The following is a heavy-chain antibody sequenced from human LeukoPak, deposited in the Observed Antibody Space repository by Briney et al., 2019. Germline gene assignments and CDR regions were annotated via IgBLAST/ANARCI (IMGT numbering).Heavy chain of an antibody. D-gene: IGHD5-12*01. CDR3: ARGTTINNFDY. CDR2: ISRSGDNV. CDR1: GFALSIE. Sequence: PGGSLRLSCAGSGFALSIEMNWVRQAPGKGLEWVSYISRSGDNVYYADSVKGRFTISRDNAKNSLYLQMNSLREEDTALYYCARGTTINNFDYWGQGTLVTVSS. V-gene: IGHV3-48*03. J-gene: IGHJ4*02.